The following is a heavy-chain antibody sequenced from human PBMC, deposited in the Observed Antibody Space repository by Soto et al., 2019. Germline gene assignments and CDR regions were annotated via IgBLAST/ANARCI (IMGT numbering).Heavy chain of an antibody. CDR3: VKGSGDSRPYYFDC. V-gene: IGHV3-23*01. CDR2: ITGTGGDT. CDR1: GFTFSSYA. Sequence: EVQLLESGGGLVQPGGSLRLSCAASGFTFSSYAMSWVRQTPGKGLEWVSAITGTGGDTYHADSVKGRFTISRDNSKNTLYFQMNGLRAEDTAIYYCVKGSGDSRPYYFDCWGQGTLVTVSS. D-gene: IGHD3-3*01. J-gene: IGHJ4*02.